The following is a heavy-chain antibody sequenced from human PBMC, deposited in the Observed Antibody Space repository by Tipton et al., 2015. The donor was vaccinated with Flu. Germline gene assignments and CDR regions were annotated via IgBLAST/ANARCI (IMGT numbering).Heavy chain of an antibody. V-gene: IGHV4-34*12. CDR1: GGSLTGYY. D-gene: IGHD4-11*01. CDR3: ARRDCSNYVSEPKNWFDP. Sequence: TLSLTCAVFGGSLTGYYWSWIRQPPGKGLEWIGEIIHSGSTNYNPSLKSRVTISVDTSTDQFSLKLNSVTAADTAVYYCARRDCSNYVSEPKNWFDPWGQGTLVTVSS. CDR2: IIHSGST. J-gene: IGHJ5*02.